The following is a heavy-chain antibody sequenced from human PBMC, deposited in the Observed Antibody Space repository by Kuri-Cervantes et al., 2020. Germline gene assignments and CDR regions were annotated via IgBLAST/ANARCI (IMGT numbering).Heavy chain of an antibody. D-gene: IGHD1-7*01. J-gene: IGHJ4*02. Sequence: SVKVSCKASGGTFSSYAISWVRQAPGQGLEWMGGIIPIFGTANYAQKFQGRVTITADESTGTAYMELSSLRSEDTAVYYCATISNLNYPLPFDYWSQGTLVTVSS. CDR3: ATISNLNYPLPFDY. CDR1: GGTFSSYA. V-gene: IGHV1-69*13. CDR2: IIPIFGTA.